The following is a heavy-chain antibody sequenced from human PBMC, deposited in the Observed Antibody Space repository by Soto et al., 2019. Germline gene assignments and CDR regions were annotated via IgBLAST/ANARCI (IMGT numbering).Heavy chain of an antibody. CDR1: GGTFSSYA. CDR2: IIPIFGTA. Sequence: QVQLVQSGAEVKKPGYSVKVSCKASGGTFSSYAISWVRQAPGQGLEWMGGIIPIFGTANYAQKFQGRVTITADESTSTAYMELSSLRSEDTAVYYFARDCSGGSCYSGAFDIWGQGTMVTVSS. J-gene: IGHJ3*02. CDR3: ARDCSGGSCYSGAFDI. D-gene: IGHD2-15*01. V-gene: IGHV1-69*01.